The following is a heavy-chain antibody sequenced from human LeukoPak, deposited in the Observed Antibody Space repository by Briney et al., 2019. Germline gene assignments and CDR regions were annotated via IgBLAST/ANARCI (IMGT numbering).Heavy chain of an antibody. J-gene: IGHJ5*02. CDR1: GGSIGSYY. V-gene: IGHV4-59*01. Sequence: SETLSLTCTVSGGSIGSYYWSWVRQPPEKGLEWIGNIVYTGRTNYNPSLKSRVTISIDTSKNQFSPRLNSVTAADTAVYYCARDSWWDGPKTFSDWFGPWGQGTLVTVSS. CDR2: IVYTGRT. D-gene: IGHD2-15*01. CDR3: ARDSWWDGPKTFSDWFGP.